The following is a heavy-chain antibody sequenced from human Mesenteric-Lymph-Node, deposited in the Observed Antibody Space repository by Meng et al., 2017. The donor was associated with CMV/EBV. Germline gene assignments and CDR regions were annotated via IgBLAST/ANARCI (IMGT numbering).Heavy chain of an antibody. V-gene: IGHV3-33*01. J-gene: IGHJ1*01. Sequence: FSSYGMHWVRQAPGKGLEWVAVIWYDGSNKYYADSVKGRFTISRDNSKNTLYLQMNSLRAEDTAVYYCARGPWRYFGGGHAEYFQHWGQGTLVTVSS. CDR3: ARGPWRYFGGGHAEYFQH. CDR2: IWYDGSNK. D-gene: IGHD3-9*01. CDR1: FSSYG.